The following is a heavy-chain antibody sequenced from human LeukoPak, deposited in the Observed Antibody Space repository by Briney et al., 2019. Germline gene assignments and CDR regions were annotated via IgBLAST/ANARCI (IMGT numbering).Heavy chain of an antibody. CDR1: RFTFSSYA. V-gene: IGHV3-30*04. CDR3: ARGRDYYDSSGYYPVNFDY. CDR2: ISYDGSNK. J-gene: IGHJ4*02. D-gene: IGHD3-22*01. Sequence: GRSLRLSCAASRFTFSSYAMHWVRQAPGKGLEWVAVISYDGSNKYYADSVKGRFTISRDNSKNTLYLQMNSLRAEDTAVYYCARGRDYYDSSGYYPVNFDYWGQGTLVTVSS.